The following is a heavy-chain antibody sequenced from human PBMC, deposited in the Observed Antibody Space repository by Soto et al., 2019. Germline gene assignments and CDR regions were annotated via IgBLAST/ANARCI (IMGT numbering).Heavy chain of an antibody. J-gene: IGHJ6*02. Sequence: PGGALRLSCAASGFTFSSYSMNWVRQAPGKGLEWVSSISSSSSYIYYADSVKGRFTISRDNAKNSLYLQMNGLRAEDTAVYYCARDMVAYCSSTSCYADEDKDYYYYGMDVWGQGTTVTVSS. CDR2: ISSSSSYI. CDR3: ARDMVAYCSSTSCYADEDKDYYYYGMDV. D-gene: IGHD2-2*01. V-gene: IGHV3-21*01. CDR1: GFTFSSYS.